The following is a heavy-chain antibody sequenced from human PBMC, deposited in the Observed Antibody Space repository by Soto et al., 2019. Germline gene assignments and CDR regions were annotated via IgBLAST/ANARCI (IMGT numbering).Heavy chain of an antibody. J-gene: IGHJ5*02. CDR3: ALAQGDCSGGSCYSPWFDP. Sequence: GESLKISCKGSGYSFTSYWIGWVRQMPGKGLEWMGIIYPGDSDTRYSPSFQGQVTISADKSISTAYLQWSSLKASDTAMYYCALAQGDCSGGSCYSPWFDPWGQGTLVTVPS. V-gene: IGHV5-51*01. CDR2: IYPGDSDT. D-gene: IGHD2-15*01. CDR1: GYSFTSYW.